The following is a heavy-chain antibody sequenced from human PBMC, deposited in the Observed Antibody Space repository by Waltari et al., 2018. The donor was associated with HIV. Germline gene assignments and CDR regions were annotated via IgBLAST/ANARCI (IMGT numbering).Heavy chain of an antibody. CDR2: TYTSGST. CDR1: GGSIRSGSYY. Sequence: QVQLQESGPGLVKPSQTLSLTCTVSGGSIRSGSYYWSWIRQPAGRGLELIGRTYTSGSTNYNPSLESRVTISVDTSRNQFSLKLRSVTAADTAVYYCARAYYDFWSGTGSSGNWFDPWGQGTLVTVSS. J-gene: IGHJ5*02. D-gene: IGHD3-3*01. V-gene: IGHV4-61*02. CDR3: ARAYYDFWSGTGSSGNWFDP.